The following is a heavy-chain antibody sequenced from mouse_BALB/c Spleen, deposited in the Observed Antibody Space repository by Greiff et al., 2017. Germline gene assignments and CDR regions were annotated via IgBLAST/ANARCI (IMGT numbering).Heavy chain of an antibody. CDR2: ISSGSSTI. V-gene: IGHV5-17*02. J-gene: IGHJ1*01. CDR3: ARSGYDYDWYFDV. CDR1: GFTFSSFG. D-gene: IGHD2-4*01. Sequence: DVHLVESGGGLVQPGGSRKLSCAASGFTFSSFGMHWVRQAPEKGLEWVAYISSGSSTIYYADTVKGRFTISRDNPKNTLFLQMTSLRSEDTAMYYCARSGYDYDWYFDVWGAGTTVTVSS.